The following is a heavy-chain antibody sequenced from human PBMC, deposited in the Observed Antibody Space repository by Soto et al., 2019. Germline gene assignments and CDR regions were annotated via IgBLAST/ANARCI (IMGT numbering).Heavy chain of an antibody. CDR2: FIPIFGTA. D-gene: IGHD6-13*01. J-gene: IGHJ4*02. Sequence: QVQLVQSGAEVKKPGSSVKASCKASGGTFSGYPISGVRQAPGKGLRWRGGFIPIFGTANYAQRFQGRVTITADESTSTAYMELSSLRSEDTAVYYCARGAQDSSSWYRLRGGLGYWGQGTLVTVSS. CDR1: GGTFSGYP. CDR3: ARGAQDSSSWYRLRGGLGY. V-gene: IGHV1-69*01.